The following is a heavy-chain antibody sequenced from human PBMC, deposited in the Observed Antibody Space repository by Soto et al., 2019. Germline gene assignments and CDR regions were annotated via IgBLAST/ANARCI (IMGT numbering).Heavy chain of an antibody. Sequence: SETLSLTCTVSGGSISSYYWSWIRQPPGKGLEWIGYIYYSGSTNYNPSLKSRVTISVDTSKNQFSLKLSSVTAADTAVYYCARARTWIVSGPWGQGTLVTVSS. V-gene: IGHV4-59*01. J-gene: IGHJ5*02. CDR2: IYYSGST. CDR3: ARARTWIVSGP. CDR1: GGSISSYY. D-gene: IGHD3-22*01.